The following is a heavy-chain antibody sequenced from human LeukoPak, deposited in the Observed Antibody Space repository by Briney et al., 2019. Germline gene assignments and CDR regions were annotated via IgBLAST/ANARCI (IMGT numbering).Heavy chain of an antibody. Sequence: GGSLRLSCAASGFSFSTYVMTWVRQAPGKGLEWVSTISAAGDSTYYSDSVKGRFTVSRDNSKSALFLQMNSLRAEDTAVYYCAEDKSPPGGFVDYWGQGSLVTVSS. CDR1: GFSFSTYV. J-gene: IGHJ4*02. V-gene: IGHV3-23*01. CDR2: ISAAGDST. CDR3: AEDKSPPGGFVDY. D-gene: IGHD3-16*01.